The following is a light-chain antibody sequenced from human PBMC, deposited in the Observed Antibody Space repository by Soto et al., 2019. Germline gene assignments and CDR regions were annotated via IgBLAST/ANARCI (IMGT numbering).Light chain of an antibody. V-gene: IGLV2-14*04. J-gene: IGLJ1*01. Sequence: GTSSDVGGYNYVSWYQQHTGKAPKLMIYDVSNRPSGVSNRFSGSKSGNTASLTISGLQAEDEADYYCSSYTTSSALYVFGTGTKVTVL. CDR1: SSDVGGYNY. CDR2: DVS. CDR3: SSYTTSSALYV.